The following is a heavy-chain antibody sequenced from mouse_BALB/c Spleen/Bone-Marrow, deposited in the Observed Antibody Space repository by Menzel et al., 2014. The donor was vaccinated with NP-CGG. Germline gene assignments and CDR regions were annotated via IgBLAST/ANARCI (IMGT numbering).Heavy chain of an antibody. V-gene: IGHV1S22*01. CDR1: GHTFTSYW. Sequence: LKESGSELVRPGASVKLSCKASGHTFTSYWMHWVKQRPGQGLEWIGNIYPGSGSTNYDEKFKSKATLTVDTSSSTAYMQLSSLTSEDSAVYYCTNHYFDYWGQGTTLTVSS. CDR3: TNHYFDY. J-gene: IGHJ2*01. CDR2: IYPGSGST.